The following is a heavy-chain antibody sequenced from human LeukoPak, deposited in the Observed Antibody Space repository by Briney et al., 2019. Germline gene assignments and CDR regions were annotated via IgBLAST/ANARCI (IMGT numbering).Heavy chain of an antibody. CDR2: IKQVGSEK. V-gene: IGHV3-7*01. CDR3: AREGQYYYGSGITRSYYYYGMDV. Sequence: GGSLRLSCAASGFTFSSYWMSWVRQAPGKGLAWVANIKQVGSEKYYVDSVKGRFTISRDNAKNPLYLQMNSLRAEDTAVYYCAREGQYYYGSGITRSYYYYGMDVWGQGTTVTVSS. CDR1: GFTFSSYW. J-gene: IGHJ6*02. D-gene: IGHD3-10*01.